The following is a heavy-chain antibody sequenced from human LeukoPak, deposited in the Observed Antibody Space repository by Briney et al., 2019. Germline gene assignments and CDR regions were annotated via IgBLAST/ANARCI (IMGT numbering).Heavy chain of an antibody. V-gene: IGHV4-59*01. D-gene: IGHD2-15*01. CDR2: IYYSGST. Sequence: SETLSLTCTVSGGSISSYYWSWLRQPPGKGLEWIGYIYYSGSTNYNPSLKSRVTISVDTSKNQFSLKLSSVTAADTAVYYCARDPSGYGMDVWGQGTTVTVSS. CDR1: GGSISSYY. J-gene: IGHJ6*02. CDR3: ARDPSGYGMDV.